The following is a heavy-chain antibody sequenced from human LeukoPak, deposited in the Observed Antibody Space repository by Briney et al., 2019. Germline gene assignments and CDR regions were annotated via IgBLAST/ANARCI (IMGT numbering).Heavy chain of an antibody. J-gene: IGHJ4*02. Sequence: ASVKVSCEASGYTFTSYDINWVRQATGQGLEWMGWMNPNSGNTGYAQKFQGRVTMTRNTSISTAYMELSSLRSEDTAVYYCARAPIGGRYFDLLSQKYFDYWGQGTLVTVSS. CDR1: GYTFTSYD. V-gene: IGHV1-8*01. CDR3: ARAPIGGRYFDLLSQKYFDY. CDR2: MNPNSGNT. D-gene: IGHD3-9*01.